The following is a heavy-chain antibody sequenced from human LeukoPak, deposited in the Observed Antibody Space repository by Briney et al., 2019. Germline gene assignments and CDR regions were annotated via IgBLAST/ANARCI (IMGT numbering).Heavy chain of an antibody. CDR3: ASQTYDYVWGSYRPDY. D-gene: IGHD3-16*02. J-gene: IGHJ4*02. CDR2: ISSSSSTI. CDR1: GFTFSSYS. V-gene: IGHV3-48*04. Sequence: GGSLRLSCAASGFTFSSYSMHWVRQAPGKGLEWVSYISSSSSTIYYADSVKGRFTISRDNAKNSLYLQMNNLRAEDTAVYYCASQTYDYVWGSYRPDYWGQGTLVTVSS.